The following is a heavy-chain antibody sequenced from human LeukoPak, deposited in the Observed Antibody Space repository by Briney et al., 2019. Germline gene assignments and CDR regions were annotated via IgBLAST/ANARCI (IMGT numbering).Heavy chain of an antibody. J-gene: IGHJ1*01. CDR1: GFTFRNYW. CDR3: VVTRTRGDH. CDR2: INQEGNVK. V-gene: IGHV3-7*03. D-gene: IGHD2-21*01. Sequence: GGSLRLSCVASGFTFRNYWMTWVRQAPGKGLEWVANINQEGNVKYYVDSVKGRFTISRDNTKNSLFLQMNSLRAEDTAVYYCVVTRTRGDHWGQGTLVTVSS.